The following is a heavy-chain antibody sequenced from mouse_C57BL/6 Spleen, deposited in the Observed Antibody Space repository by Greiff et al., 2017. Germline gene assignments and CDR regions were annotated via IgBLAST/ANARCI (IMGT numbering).Heavy chain of an antibody. J-gene: IGHJ3*01. CDR3: ASSPTGTPFAY. V-gene: IGHV2-6*01. D-gene: IGHD4-1*02. CDR2: IWGVGST. Sequence: VQLQESGPGLVAPSQSLSITCTVSGFSLTSYGVDWVRQSPGKGLEWLGVIWGVGSTNYNSALKSRLSISKDNAKSQVFLKMSSLQTDDTAMYYCASSPTGTPFAYWGQGTLVTVSA. CDR1: GFSLTSYG.